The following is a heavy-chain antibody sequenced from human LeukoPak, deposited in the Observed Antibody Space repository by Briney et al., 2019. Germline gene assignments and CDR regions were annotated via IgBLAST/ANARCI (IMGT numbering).Heavy chain of an antibody. V-gene: IGHV3-23*01. CDR3: ARGYYDSSGYYLDN. J-gene: IGHJ4*02. D-gene: IGHD3-22*01. CDR2: ISGSGGST. CDR1: GFTFSSYA. Sequence: GGSLRLSCAASGFTFSSYAMSWVRQAPGKGLEWVSGISGSGGSTNYADSVKGRFTISRDNSKNTLYLQMNSLRAEDTAVYYCARGYYDSSGYYLDNWGQGTLVTVSS.